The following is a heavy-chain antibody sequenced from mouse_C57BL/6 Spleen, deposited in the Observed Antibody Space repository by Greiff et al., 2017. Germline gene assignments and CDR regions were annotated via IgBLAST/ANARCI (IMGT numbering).Heavy chain of an antibody. CDR2: ISSGSSTI. CDR3: ARVYDGYYVRYAMDY. J-gene: IGHJ4*01. D-gene: IGHD2-3*01. V-gene: IGHV5-17*01. CDR1: GFTFSDYG. Sequence: DVKLVESGGGLVKPGGSLKLSCAASGFTFSDYGMHWVRQAPEKGLEWVAYISSGSSTIYYADTVKGRFTISRDNAKNTLFLQMTSLRSEDTAMYYCARVYDGYYVRYAMDYWGQGTSVTVSS.